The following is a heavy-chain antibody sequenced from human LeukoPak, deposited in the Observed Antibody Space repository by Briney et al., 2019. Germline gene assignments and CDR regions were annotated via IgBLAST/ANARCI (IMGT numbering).Heavy chain of an antibody. CDR1: GGSFSGYY. D-gene: IGHD5-12*01. V-gene: IGHV4-34*01. CDR2: INHSGST. J-gene: IGHJ4*02. Sequence: SETLSLTCAVYGGSFSGYYWSWIRQPPGKGLEWIGEINHSGSTNYNPSLKSRVTISVDTSKNQFSLKLSSVTAADTAVYYCARVRYSGCALRGSRSSQNVYYFDYWGQGTLVTVSS. CDR3: ARVRYSGCALRGSRSSQNVYYFDY.